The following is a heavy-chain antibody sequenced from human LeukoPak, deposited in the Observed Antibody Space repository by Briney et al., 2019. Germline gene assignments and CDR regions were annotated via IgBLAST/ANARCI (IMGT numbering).Heavy chain of an antibody. CDR1: GGTFSSYA. J-gene: IGHJ3*02. Sequence: GASVKVSCKASGGTFSSYAISWVRQAPGQGLEWMGGIIPIFGTANYAQKFQGRVTITADESTSTAYMELSSLRSEDTAVHYCARPRILSTVTTDAFDIWGQGTMVTVSS. D-gene: IGHD4-17*01. CDR2: IIPIFGTA. V-gene: IGHV1-69*01. CDR3: ARPRILSTVTTDAFDI.